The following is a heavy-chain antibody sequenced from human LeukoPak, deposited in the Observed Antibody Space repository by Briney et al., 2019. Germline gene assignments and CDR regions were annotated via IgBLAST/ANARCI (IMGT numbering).Heavy chain of an antibody. Sequence: ASQTLSLTCTVSGGSISSGDYYWSWIRQPPGKGLEWIGYIYYSGSTYYNPSLKSRVTISVDTSKNQFSLKLSSVTAADTAVYYCARAGSGYDDVLRTLSFFFDYWGQGTLVTVSS. J-gene: IGHJ4*02. CDR1: GGSISSGDYY. D-gene: IGHD5-12*01. CDR3: ARAGSGYDDVLRTLSFFFDY. V-gene: IGHV4-30-4*01. CDR2: IYYSGST.